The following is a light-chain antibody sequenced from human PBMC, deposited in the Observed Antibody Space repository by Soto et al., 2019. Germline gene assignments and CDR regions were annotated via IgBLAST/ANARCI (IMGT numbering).Light chain of an antibody. Sequence: EIVLTQSPGTLSLSPGERATLSCRASQSISNSYLSWYQQKPGRAPRLVIYGASYRATTIPDRFSGSGSGTDFTLTISRLEPEDFAMYYCQQYGSSPYTFGQGTKLEIK. CDR3: QQYGSSPYT. J-gene: IGKJ2*01. CDR1: QSISNSY. V-gene: IGKV3-20*01. CDR2: GAS.